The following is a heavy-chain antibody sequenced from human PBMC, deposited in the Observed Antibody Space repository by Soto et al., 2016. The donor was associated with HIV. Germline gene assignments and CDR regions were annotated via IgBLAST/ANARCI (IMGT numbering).Heavy chain of an antibody. Sequence: QVQLRQWGAGLLKPSETLSLTCAVYGGTFSGYQWTWIRQAPGRGLEWIGEVDYGGNINYNSSLRGRVTISADTSKNQFSVKMTSVTAADTAIYYCARHGDTNNWDRSFDYWSQGTLVTVSS. V-gene: IGHV4-34*02. D-gene: IGHD1-1*01. CDR1: GGTFSGYQ. CDR2: VDYGGNI. CDR3: ARHGDTNNWDRSFDY. J-gene: IGHJ4*02.